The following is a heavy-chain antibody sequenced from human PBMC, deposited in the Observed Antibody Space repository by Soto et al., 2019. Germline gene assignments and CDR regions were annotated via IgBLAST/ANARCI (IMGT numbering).Heavy chain of an antibody. Sequence: GGSLRLSCAASGFTFSSYSMNWVRQAPGKGLEWVSYISSSSSTIYYADSVEGRFTISRDNAKNSLYLQMNSLRDEDTAVYYCARPRDYSNYYYYGMDVWGQGTTVTVSS. CDR2: ISSSSSTI. J-gene: IGHJ6*02. CDR3: ARPRDYSNYYYYGMDV. V-gene: IGHV3-48*02. D-gene: IGHD4-4*01. CDR1: GFTFSSYS.